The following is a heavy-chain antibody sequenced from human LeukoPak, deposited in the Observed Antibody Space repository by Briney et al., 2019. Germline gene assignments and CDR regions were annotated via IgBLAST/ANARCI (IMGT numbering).Heavy chain of an antibody. Sequence: GASVKVSCKASGYTFTSYGISWVRQAPGQGLEWMGWISAYNGNTNYAQKLQGRVTMTTDTSTSTAYMELRSLRSDDTAVYYCARDGLRYNWNYEAFDYWGQGTLVTVSS. CDR1: GYTFTSYG. V-gene: IGHV1-18*01. D-gene: IGHD1-7*01. CDR2: ISAYNGNT. J-gene: IGHJ4*02. CDR3: ARDGLRYNWNYEAFDY.